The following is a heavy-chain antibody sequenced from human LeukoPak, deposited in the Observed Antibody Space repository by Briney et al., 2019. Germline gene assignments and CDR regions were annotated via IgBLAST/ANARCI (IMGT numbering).Heavy chain of an antibody. CDR3: ASGAKLGGNNWFDP. J-gene: IGHJ5*02. CDR2: ISAYNGNT. V-gene: IGHV1-18*01. CDR1: GYTFTSYG. D-gene: IGHD3-16*01. Sequence: ASVKVSCKASGYTFTSYGISWVRQAPGQGLEWMGWISAYNGNTNYAQKFQGRVTITRNTSISTAYMELSSLRSEDTAVYYCASGAKLGGNNWFDPWGQGTLVTVSS.